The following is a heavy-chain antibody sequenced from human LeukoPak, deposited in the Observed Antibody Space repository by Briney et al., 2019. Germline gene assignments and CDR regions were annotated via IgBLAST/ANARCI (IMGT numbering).Heavy chain of an antibody. J-gene: IGHJ5*01. CDR3: AKGKYTGSWYYDS. V-gene: IGHV3-23*01. CDR1: GFTFSSYA. CDR2: ISGSGGTT. Sequence: GGSLRLSCAASGFTFSSYAMTWVRHSPGKGLEWVSVISGSGGTTHFADSVSGRFTMSRGNSNNMLFLQMNSLRPEDTAVYYCAKGKYTGSWYYDSWGQGTLVSVSS. D-gene: IGHD6-13*01.